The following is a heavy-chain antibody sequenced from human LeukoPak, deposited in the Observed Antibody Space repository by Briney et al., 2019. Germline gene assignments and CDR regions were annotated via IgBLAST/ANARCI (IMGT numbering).Heavy chain of an antibody. J-gene: IGHJ4*02. CDR3: ARDNGAAAVNFDY. V-gene: IGHV3-11*04. Sequence: GGSLRLSCAASGFTFSDYYMSWIRQAPGKGLEWVSYISSSGSTIYYADSVKGRFTISRDNAKNSLYLQMNSLRAEDTAVYHCARDNGAAAVNFDYWGQGTLVTVSS. CDR2: ISSSGSTI. CDR1: GFTFSDYY. D-gene: IGHD6-13*01.